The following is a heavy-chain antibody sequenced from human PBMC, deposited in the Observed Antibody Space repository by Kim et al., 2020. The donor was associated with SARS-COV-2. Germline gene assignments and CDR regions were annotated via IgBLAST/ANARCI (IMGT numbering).Heavy chain of an antibody. D-gene: IGHD6-13*01. CDR2: ISYDGSNK. CDR1: GFTFSSYA. V-gene: IGHV3-30-3*01. J-gene: IGHJ4*02. Sequence: GGSLRLSCAASGFTFSSYAMHWVRQAPGKGLEWVAVISYDGSNKYYADSVKGRFTISRDNSKNTLYLQMNSLRAEDTAVYYCARELHSSSWYLSEGGFDYWGQGTLVTVSS. CDR3: ARELHSSSWYLSEGGFDY.